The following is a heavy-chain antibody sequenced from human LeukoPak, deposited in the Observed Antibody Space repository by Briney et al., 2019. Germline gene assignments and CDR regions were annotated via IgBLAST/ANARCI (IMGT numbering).Heavy chain of an antibody. D-gene: IGHD3-10*01. J-gene: IGHJ4*02. Sequence: PGGSLRLSCAASGFPFSNNVMTWVRQAPGRGLDWLSAISGGGGDTYYADSVKGRFTISRDNSKNILYLQMSSLTAEDTAVYYCAKTFPYGTTWFGFCDYWGQGALATVSS. CDR3: AKTFPYGTTWFGFCDY. V-gene: IGHV3-23*01. CDR1: GFPFSNNV. CDR2: ISGGGGDT.